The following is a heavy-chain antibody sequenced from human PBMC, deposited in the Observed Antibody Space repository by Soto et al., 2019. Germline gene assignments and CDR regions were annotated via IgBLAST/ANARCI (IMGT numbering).Heavy chain of an antibody. Sequence: GGSLRLSCAASGFTFSSYAMSWVRQAPGKGLEWVSAISGSGGSTYYADSVKGRFTISRDNSKNTLYLQMNSLRAEDTAVYYCAKASDIVVVPPRAVYFDYWGQGTLVTVSS. D-gene: IGHD2-2*01. CDR3: AKASDIVVVPPRAVYFDY. CDR2: ISGSGGST. CDR1: GFTFSSYA. J-gene: IGHJ4*02. V-gene: IGHV3-23*01.